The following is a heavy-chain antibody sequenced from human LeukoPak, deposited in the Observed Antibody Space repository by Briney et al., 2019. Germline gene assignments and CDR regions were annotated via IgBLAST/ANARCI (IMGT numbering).Heavy chain of an antibody. CDR3: ARGGIANGWFDP. CDR2: INHSGST. CDR1: GYSISSGYF. Sequence: SETLSLTCTVSGYSISSGYFWGWIRQTPGKGLEWSGEINHSGSTNYNPSLKRRVTISVDTSKNQFSLKLSSVTAADTAVYYCARGGIANGWFDPWGQGTLVTVSS. D-gene: IGHD6-13*01. V-gene: IGHV4-38-2*02. J-gene: IGHJ5*02.